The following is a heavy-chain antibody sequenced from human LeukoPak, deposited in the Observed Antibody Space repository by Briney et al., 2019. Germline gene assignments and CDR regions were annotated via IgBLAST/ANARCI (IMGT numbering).Heavy chain of an antibody. CDR3: ARVVGAALYFFDS. Sequence: PSETLSLTCTVSGGSISSSSYYWGWIRQPPGKGLEWIGSVYHGGSTYYNPSLRSRVTISIDASKNQFSLKLTSVTAADTAIYYCARVVGAALYFFDSWGQGTLVTVSS. J-gene: IGHJ4*02. CDR2: VYHGGST. CDR1: GGSISSSSYY. V-gene: IGHV4-39*07. D-gene: IGHD1-26*01.